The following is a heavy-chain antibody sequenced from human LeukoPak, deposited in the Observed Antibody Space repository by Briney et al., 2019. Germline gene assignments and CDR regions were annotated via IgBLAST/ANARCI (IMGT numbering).Heavy chain of an antibody. CDR1: GGSISGYY. Sequence: SETLSLTCTVSGGSISGYYWSWIRQPPGKGLEWIGYISYSGSTNYNPSLKSRVTISVDTSKNQFSLILSSVTVADTAVFYCARHSPIAAAGDPLDYWGQGTLVTVSS. CDR3: ARHSPIAAAGDPLDY. D-gene: IGHD6-13*01. CDR2: ISYSGST. V-gene: IGHV4-59*08. J-gene: IGHJ4*02.